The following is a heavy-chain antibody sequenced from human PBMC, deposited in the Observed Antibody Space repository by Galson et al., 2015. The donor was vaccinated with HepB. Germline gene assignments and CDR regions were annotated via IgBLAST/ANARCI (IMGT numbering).Heavy chain of an antibody. CDR3: AKERRAVAGTNFDF. CDR1: GLTFSSYA. J-gene: IGHJ4*02. CDR2: ISGSGDNT. Sequence: SLRLSCAASGLTFSSYAMSWVRQAPGKGLEWVSVISGSGDNTDYADSVKGRFTISRDNSKNTLYLQMNSLRVEDTAVYYCAKERRAVAGTNFDFWGQGTLVTVSS. D-gene: IGHD6-19*01. V-gene: IGHV3-23*01.